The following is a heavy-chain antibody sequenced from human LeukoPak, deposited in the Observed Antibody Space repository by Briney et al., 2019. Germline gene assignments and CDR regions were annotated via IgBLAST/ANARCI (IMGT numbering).Heavy chain of an antibody. D-gene: IGHD6-6*01. CDR3: ARHRAYSSSSPLDY. V-gene: IGHV4-59*08. CDR2: IYYTGST. J-gene: IGHJ4*02. CDR1: GGSISSLY. Sequence: SETLSLTCTVSGGSISSLYWSWIRQPPGKGLEWIGYIYYTGSTNYNPSLKSRVTMFVDMSKNQFSLRLSSVTAADTAVYYCARHRAYSSSSPLDYWGQGTLVTVSS.